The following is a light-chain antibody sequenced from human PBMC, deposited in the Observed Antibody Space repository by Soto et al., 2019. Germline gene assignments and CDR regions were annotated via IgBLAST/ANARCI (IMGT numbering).Light chain of an antibody. V-gene: IGKV1-5*01. CDR3: QQNDYYWT. J-gene: IGKJ1*01. CDR1: QTISSW. CDR2: DAS. Sequence: DIEMTQSPSTLSASVGDRVTLTCRASQTISSWLAWYQQKPGKAPKLLIYDASSSASGLPSRFSGSGSGTEFTLTISLLQPDYVVSYCCQQNDYYWTFGQGTKVEIK.